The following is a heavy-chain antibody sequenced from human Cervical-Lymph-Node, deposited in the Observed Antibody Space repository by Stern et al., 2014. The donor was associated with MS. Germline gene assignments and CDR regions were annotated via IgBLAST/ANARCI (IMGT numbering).Heavy chain of an antibody. Sequence: QVKLQESGPGLVKPSQTLSLTCTVSGVSISSGGYYWSWIRQHPGQGLEWIGYIYSGGSTCYKPSLKSRVTISVETSKNQVSLRLISVTAADTAVYYCARWGGWYSGLDYWGQGTLVTVSS. CDR2: IYSGGST. CDR1: GVSISSGGYY. V-gene: IGHV4-31*03. CDR3: ARWGGWYSGLDY. J-gene: IGHJ4*02. D-gene: IGHD6-19*01.